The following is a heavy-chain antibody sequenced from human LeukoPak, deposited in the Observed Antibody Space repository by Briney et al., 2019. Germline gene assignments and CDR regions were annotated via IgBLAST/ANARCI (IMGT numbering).Heavy chain of an antibody. D-gene: IGHD1-1*01. Sequence: PGGSLRLSCAASGFAFSSYSMNWVRQAPGKGLEWVSSISSSSSYIYYADSVKGRFTISRDNAKNSLYLQMNSLRAEDTAVYYCARDRLLEDRDYSSYYYMDVWGKGTTVTVSS. J-gene: IGHJ6*03. V-gene: IGHV3-21*01. CDR3: ARDRLLEDRDYSSYYYMDV. CDR2: ISSSSSYI. CDR1: GFAFSSYS.